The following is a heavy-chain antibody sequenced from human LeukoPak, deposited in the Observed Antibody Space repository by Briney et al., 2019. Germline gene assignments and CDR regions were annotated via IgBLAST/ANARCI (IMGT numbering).Heavy chain of an antibody. Sequence: ASVKVSRKASGGTFSSYAISWVRQAPGQGLEWMGIINPSAGSTSYAQKFQGRVTLTRDMSTSTVYMEVSSLRSEDTAVYYCARDLRFGELSFLPFDYWGQGTLVTVSS. CDR3: ARDLRFGELSFLPFDY. V-gene: IGHV1-46*01. D-gene: IGHD3-10*01. CDR1: GGTFSSYA. J-gene: IGHJ4*02. CDR2: INPSAGST.